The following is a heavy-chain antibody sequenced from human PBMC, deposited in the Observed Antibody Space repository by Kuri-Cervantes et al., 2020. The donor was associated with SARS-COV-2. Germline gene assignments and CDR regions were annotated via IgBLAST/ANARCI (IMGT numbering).Heavy chain of an antibody. D-gene: IGHD3-10*01. CDR3: ASMVRGNYGMDA. Sequence: GESLKISCAASGLTFSSYAMSWVRQAPGKGLEWVSAIYSGGSSTYYADSVKGRFTISRDNSKNTLYLQMNSLRAEDTAVYYCASMVRGNYGMDAWGQGTTVTVSS. V-gene: IGHV3-23*03. CDR2: IYSGGSST. CDR1: GLTFSSYA. J-gene: IGHJ6*02.